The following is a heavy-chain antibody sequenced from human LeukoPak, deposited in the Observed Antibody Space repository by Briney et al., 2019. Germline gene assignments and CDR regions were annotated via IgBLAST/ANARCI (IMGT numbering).Heavy chain of an antibody. CDR3: ARATQLVWYFDY. V-gene: IGHV3-66*01. CDR2: IYSGGST. D-gene: IGHD6-13*01. J-gene: IGHJ4*02. Sequence: GGSLRLSCAASGFTFSSYGMSWVRQAPGKGLEWVSVIYSGGSTYYADSVKGRFTISRDNAKNSLYLQMNSLRAEDTAVYYCARATQLVWYFDYWGQGTLVTVSS. CDR1: GFTFSSYG.